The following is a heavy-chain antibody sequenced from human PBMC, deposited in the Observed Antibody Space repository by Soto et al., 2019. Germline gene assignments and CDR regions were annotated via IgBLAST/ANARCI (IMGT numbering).Heavy chain of an antibody. V-gene: IGHV1-69*08. CDR1: GGSLSNIT. J-gene: IGHJ4*02. CDR2: VNPLLGTA. CDR3: ARLPLDS. Sequence: QVQLVQSGAEVKRPGSSVRVSCKISGGSLSNITVSWVRQAPGLGLEWMGRVNPLLGTANYAQKFQGRVTLSADRSTNTAYMDMTSLTSDDTAMYYCARLPLDSWGQGTLVIVSS.